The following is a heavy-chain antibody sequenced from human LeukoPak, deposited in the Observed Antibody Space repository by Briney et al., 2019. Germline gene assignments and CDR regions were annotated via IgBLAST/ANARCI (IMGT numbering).Heavy chain of an antibody. CDR2: IYPGDSDT. J-gene: IGHJ6*03. CDR1: GYSFTSYW. Sequence: GESLKISFKGSGYSFTSYWIGWVRQMPGKGLEWMGIIYPGDSDTRYSPSFQGQVTISADKSISTAYLQWSSLKVSDNGMYYCARLMSRELDEYYYSYSYMDVWGKGTTVTVSS. D-gene: IGHD1-26*01. CDR3: ARLMSRELDEYYYSYSYMDV. V-gene: IGHV5-51*01.